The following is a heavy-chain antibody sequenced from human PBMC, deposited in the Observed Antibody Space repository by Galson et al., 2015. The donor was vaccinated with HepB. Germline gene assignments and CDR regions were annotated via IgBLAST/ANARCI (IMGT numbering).Heavy chain of an antibody. Sequence: QSGAEVKKPGESLRISCKASGYSFTSFWIAWVRQMSGKGLEWMGTFFPDESGTRYSPSFQGQVTISADMSTNTAYLQWNSLKASDTAMYYCATHRAGSCFDPWGQGTLVTVSS. CDR1: GYSFTSFW. CDR2: FFPDESGT. V-gene: IGHV5-51*01. D-gene: IGHD1-26*01. J-gene: IGHJ5*02. CDR3: ATHRAGSCFDP.